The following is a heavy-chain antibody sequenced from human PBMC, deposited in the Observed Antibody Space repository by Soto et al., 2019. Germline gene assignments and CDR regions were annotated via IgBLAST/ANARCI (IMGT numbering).Heavy chain of an antibody. V-gene: IGHV3-23*01. CDR1: GFTFSNYA. J-gene: IGHJ4*02. D-gene: IGHD3-3*01. CDR3: AKGPLGGYDFWSGYWLD. Sequence: GSLRLSCAASGFTFSNYAMSWVRQVPGKGLEWVSTISGEGDSTNYADSVKGRFTISRDNSKNTLFLQINSLRAEDTAVYYCAKGPLGGYDFWSGYWLDWRQATLVTVSS. CDR2: ISGEGDST.